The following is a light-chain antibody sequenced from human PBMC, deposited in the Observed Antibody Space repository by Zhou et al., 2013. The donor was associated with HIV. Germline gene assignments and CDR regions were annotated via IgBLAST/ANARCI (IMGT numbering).Light chain of an antibody. V-gene: IGKV1-5*03. J-gene: IGKJ2*01. CDR3: QQYNSWPPYT. Sequence: DIQMTQSPSTLSASVGDRVTITCRASQSISSWLAWYQQKPGKAPKLLIYKASSLESGVPSRFSGSGSGTEFTLTITSLQSEDSAIYYCQQYNSWPPYTFGQGTNLEIK. CDR2: KAS. CDR1: QSISSW.